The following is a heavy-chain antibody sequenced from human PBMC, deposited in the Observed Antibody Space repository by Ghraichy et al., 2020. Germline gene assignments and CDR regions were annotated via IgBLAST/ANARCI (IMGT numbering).Heavy chain of an antibody. J-gene: IGHJ4*02. V-gene: IGHV4-39*07. CDR2: TYYSGST. Sequence: SETLSLTCPVKDDSKTSADCKSTCMNYSQEYGPEWTGSTYYSGSTYYNPSLKSRVAISVDTSKNQFSLKLSSVTSADTAVYHCVYFFSYDSSGYYYVSYWGQGTLYTV. CDR1: DDSKTSADCK. CDR3: VYFFSYDSSGYYYVSY. D-gene: IGHD3-22*01.